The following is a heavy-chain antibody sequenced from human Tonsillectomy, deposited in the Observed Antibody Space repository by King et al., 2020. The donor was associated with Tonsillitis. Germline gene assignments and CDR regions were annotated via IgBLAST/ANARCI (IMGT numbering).Heavy chain of an antibody. J-gene: IGHJ4*02. CDR3: AKFPGYCSSTSCYYYFDY. D-gene: IGHD2-2*01. CDR1: GFTFSSYA. V-gene: IGHV3-23*04. Sequence: VQLVESGGGLVQPGGSLRLSCAASGFTFSSYAMSWVRQAPGKGLEWVSAISGSGGSTYYADSVKGRFTISRDNSKTTLYLQMNSLRAEDTAVYYCAKFPGYCSSTSCYYYFDYWGQGTLVTVSS. CDR2: ISGSGGST.